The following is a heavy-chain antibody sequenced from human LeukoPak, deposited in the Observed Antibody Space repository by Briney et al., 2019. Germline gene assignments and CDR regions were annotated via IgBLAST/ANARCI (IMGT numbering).Heavy chain of an antibody. Sequence: PSQTLSLTCTVSGGSISSGGYYWSWIRQHPGKGLEWIGYIYYSGSTYYNPSLKGRVTISVDTSKNQFSLKLSSVTAADTAVYYCAREKLGGSLDYWGQGTLVTVSS. V-gene: IGHV4-31*03. CDR3: AREKLGGSLDY. J-gene: IGHJ4*02. CDR1: GGSISSGGYY. CDR2: IYYSGST. D-gene: IGHD6-6*01.